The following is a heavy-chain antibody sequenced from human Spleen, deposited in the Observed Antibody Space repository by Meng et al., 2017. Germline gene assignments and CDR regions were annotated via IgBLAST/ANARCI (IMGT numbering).Heavy chain of an antibody. CDR1: GGSFSDYY. V-gene: IGHV4-34*01. CDR3: ARGPTTMAHDFDY. D-gene: IGHD4-11*01. CDR2: INHSGST. Sequence: QVQLQRGGAGLLKPSETRSLTCVVSGGSFSDYYWSWIRQPPGKGLEWIGEINHSGSTNYNPSLERRATISVDTSQNNLSLKLSSVTAADSAVYYCARGPTTMAHDFDYWGQGTLVTVSS. J-gene: IGHJ4*02.